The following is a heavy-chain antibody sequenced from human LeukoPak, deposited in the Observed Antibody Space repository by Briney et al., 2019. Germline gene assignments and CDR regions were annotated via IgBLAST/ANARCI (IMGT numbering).Heavy chain of an antibody. Sequence: SETLSLTCTVSGGSITSYYWAWLRQPPGKGLEWIGYLYYSGYSKYNPSLTSRVSMSVDTSKNQFSLKLTSVTAADTAVYYCARHNIASDGARLFDFWGRGTLVTVSS. CDR3: ARHNIASDGARLFDF. CDR2: LYYSGYS. J-gene: IGHJ4*02. CDR1: GGSITSYY. V-gene: IGHV4-59*08. D-gene: IGHD4-17*01.